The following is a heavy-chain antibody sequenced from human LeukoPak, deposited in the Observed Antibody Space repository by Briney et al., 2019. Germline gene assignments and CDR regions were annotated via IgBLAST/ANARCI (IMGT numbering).Heavy chain of an antibody. D-gene: IGHD5-18*01. Sequence: ASVKVSCKTYGYTFTSYGISWVRQAPGQGLEWMGWISAYNGNTNYAQKLQGRVTMTTDTSTSTAYMELRSLRSDDTAVYYCASRGYSYGPYDYWGQGTLVTVSS. V-gene: IGHV1-18*01. J-gene: IGHJ4*02. CDR3: ASRGYSYGPYDY. CDR2: ISAYNGNT. CDR1: GYTFTSYG.